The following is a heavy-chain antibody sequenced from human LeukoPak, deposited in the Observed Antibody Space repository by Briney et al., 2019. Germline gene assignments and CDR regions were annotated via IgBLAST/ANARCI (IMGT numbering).Heavy chain of an antibody. D-gene: IGHD2-2*01. V-gene: IGHV3-30*18. J-gene: IGHJ4*02. CDR2: ISYDGSNK. CDR3: AKDLGSKFLYY. CDR1: GFTFSSYG. Sequence: PGGSLRLSCAASGFTFSSYGMHWVRQAPGKGLEWVAAISYDGSNKYYADSVKGRFTISRDNSKNTLYLQMNSLRAEDTAVYYCAKDLGSKFLYYWGQGTLVTVSS.